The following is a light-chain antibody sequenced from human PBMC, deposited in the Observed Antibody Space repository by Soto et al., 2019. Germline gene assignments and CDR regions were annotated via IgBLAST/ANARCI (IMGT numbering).Light chain of an antibody. J-gene: IGLJ2*01. CDR1: SSDVGGYNY. CDR2: EVS. CDR3: SSYAGSNNYVV. Sequence: QSVLTQPPSASGSPGQSVTISCTGTSSDVGGYNYVSWYQQHPGKAPKLMIYEVSKLPSGVPDRFSGSKSGNTASLTVSGLQAEDEAEYYCSSYAGSNNYVVFGGGTKLTVL. V-gene: IGLV2-8*01.